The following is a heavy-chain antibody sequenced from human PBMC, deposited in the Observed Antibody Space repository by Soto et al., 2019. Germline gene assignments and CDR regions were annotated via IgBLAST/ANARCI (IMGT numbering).Heavy chain of an antibody. V-gene: IGHV3-74*01. CDR3: TTPEIGQGIDY. J-gene: IGHJ4*02. D-gene: IGHD1-1*01. Sequence: EVQLVESGGGLVQPGGSLRLSCAASGFTFSSYWMHWVRQAPGQGLVWVSHINSDGNWTTYADSVKGRFTISRDNAKKTLYPKMNSLRVEETAVYYSTTPEIGQGIDYWGLGSLVTASS. CDR2: INSDGNWT. CDR1: GFTFSSYW.